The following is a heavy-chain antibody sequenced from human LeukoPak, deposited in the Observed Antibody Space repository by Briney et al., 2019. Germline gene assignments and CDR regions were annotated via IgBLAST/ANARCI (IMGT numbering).Heavy chain of an antibody. J-gene: IGHJ6*03. Sequence: SETLSLTCTVSGGSINNYYWNWIRQPPGKGLEWIGYIFYSGSTNYNPSLKSRVTISVDTSKNQFSLKLSSVTAADTAVYYCARGLEVRGAYYMDVWGKGTTVTISS. V-gene: IGHV4-59*08. CDR2: IFYSGST. D-gene: IGHD3-10*01. CDR3: ARGLEVRGAYYMDV. CDR1: GGSINNYY.